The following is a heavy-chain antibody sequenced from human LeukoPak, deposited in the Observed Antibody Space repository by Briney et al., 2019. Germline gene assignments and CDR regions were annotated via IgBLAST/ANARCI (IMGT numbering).Heavy chain of an antibody. Sequence: SETLSLTCTVSGGSISSGDYYWSWIRKPPRKGLEWIGYMYYSGSTYYNPSLKSRATISVDTSKNQFSLKLSSVTAADTAVYYCARPYYYDSRIDPWGQGTLVTVSS. CDR3: ARPYYYDSRIDP. J-gene: IGHJ5*02. D-gene: IGHD3-22*01. CDR2: MYYSGST. CDR1: GGSISSGDYY. V-gene: IGHV4-30-4*01.